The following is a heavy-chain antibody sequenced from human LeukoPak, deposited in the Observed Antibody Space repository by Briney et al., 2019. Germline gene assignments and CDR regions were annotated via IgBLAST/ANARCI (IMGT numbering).Heavy chain of an antibody. Sequence: GASVKVSCKASGYTFTSYYMHWVRQAPGKGLEWMGGFDPEDGETIYAQKFQGRVTMTEDTSTDTAYMELSSLRSEDTAVYYCALLSKCLWWGQGTLVTVSS. CDR1: GYTFTSYY. CDR3: ALLSKCLW. D-gene: IGHD4-11*01. V-gene: IGHV1-24*01. CDR2: FDPEDGET. J-gene: IGHJ4*02.